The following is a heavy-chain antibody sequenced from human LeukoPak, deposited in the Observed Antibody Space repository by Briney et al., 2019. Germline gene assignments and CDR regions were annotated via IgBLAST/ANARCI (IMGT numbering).Heavy chain of an antibody. V-gene: IGHV3-49*04. CDR2: IRSKAYGGTT. J-gene: IGHJ4*02. CDR3: TRGDYYDSSGYYLLFDY. D-gene: IGHD3-22*01. CDR1: GFTFADYA. Sequence: PGRSLRLSCTTSGFTFADYAMSWVRQAPGKGLEWVGFIRSKAYGGTTEYAASVKGRFTISRDDSRSIAYLQMNSLKTEDTAVYYCTRGDYYDSSGYYLLFDYWGQGTLVTVSS.